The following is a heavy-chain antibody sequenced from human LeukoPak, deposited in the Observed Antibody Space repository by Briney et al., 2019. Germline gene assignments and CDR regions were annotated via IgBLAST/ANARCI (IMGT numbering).Heavy chain of an antibody. D-gene: IGHD3-10*01. CDR1: GYTFTGYY. CDR2: INPNSGGT. V-gene: IGHV1-2*02. J-gene: IGHJ2*01. Sequence: ASVKVSCKASGYTFTGYYMHWVRQAPGQGLEWMGWINPNSGGTNYAQKFQGRVTMTRDTSISTAYMELSRLRSDDTAVYYCARGPVRGVIITSGWYFDLWGRGTLVTVSS. CDR3: ARGPVRGVIITSGWYFDL.